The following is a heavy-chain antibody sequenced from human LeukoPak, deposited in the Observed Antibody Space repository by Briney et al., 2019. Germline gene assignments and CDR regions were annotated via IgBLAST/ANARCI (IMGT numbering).Heavy chain of an antibody. CDR1: GFTFRDYY. V-gene: IGHV3-11*05. D-gene: IGHD4-23*01. CDR3: ARDLRYGGNSPPVLAWDY. J-gene: IGHJ4*02. Sequence: NPGGSLRLSCVASGFTFRDYYMSWIRRAPGKGLEWVSYISSSSSYIDYADSVKGRFTISRDNAKNSLHLQMKSLRAEDTAVYYCARDLRYGGNSPPVLAWDYWGQGTLVTVSS. CDR2: ISSSSSYI.